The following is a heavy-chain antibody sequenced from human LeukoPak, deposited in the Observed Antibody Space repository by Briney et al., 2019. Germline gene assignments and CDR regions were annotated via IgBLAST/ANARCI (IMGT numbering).Heavy chain of an antibody. CDR2: ISSSSSYI. J-gene: IGHJ6*03. CDR1: GFTFSSYS. V-gene: IGHV3-21*01. Sequence: GGSLRLSCAASGFTFSSYSMNWVRQAPGKGLEWVSSISSSSSYIYYADSVKGRFTISRDNAKNSLYLQMNSLRAEDTAVYYCAKDSSSDTAMVRYYYYYMDVWGKGTTVTVSS. D-gene: IGHD5-18*01. CDR3: AKDSSSDTAMVRYYYYYMDV.